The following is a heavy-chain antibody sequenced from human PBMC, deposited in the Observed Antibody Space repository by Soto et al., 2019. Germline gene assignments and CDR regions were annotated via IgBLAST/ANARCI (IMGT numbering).Heavy chain of an antibody. CDR1: GFTFSSYA. D-gene: IGHD2-15*01. CDR3: ARDHSLGRGGMDV. V-gene: IGHV3-30-3*01. J-gene: IGHJ6*02. Sequence: QVQLVESGGGVVQPGRSLRLSCAASGFTFSSYAMHWVRQAPGKGLEWVAVISYDGSNKYYADYVKGRFTISRDNSKNTLYLEMSSLRAEDTAVYYCARDHSLGRGGMDVWGQGTTVTVSS. CDR2: ISYDGSNK.